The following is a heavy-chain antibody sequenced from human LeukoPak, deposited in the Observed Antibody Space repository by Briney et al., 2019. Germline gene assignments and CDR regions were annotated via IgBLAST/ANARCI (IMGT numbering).Heavy chain of an antibody. Sequence: SWVRQHPGKGLEWIRYIYYSGSTYYNPSLKSRVTISVDTSKNQFSLKLSSVTAADTAVYYCARLHWFGELFGYFDYWGQGTLVTVSS. CDR3: ARLHWFGELFGYFDY. J-gene: IGHJ4*02. D-gene: IGHD3-10*01. V-gene: IGHV4-31*02. CDR2: IYYSGST.